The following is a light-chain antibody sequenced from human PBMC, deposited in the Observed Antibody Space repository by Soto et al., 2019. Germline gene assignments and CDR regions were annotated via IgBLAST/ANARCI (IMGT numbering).Light chain of an antibody. CDR2: DVI. V-gene: IGLV2-14*03. Sequence: QSALTQPASVSGSPGQSITISCTGTSSDVGGYNYVSWYQQHPGKAPKLMIYDVINRPSGVSNRFSGSKSGNSASLTISGLQAEDEPDYYCSSYTSRSTYVVFGGGTKLTVL. CDR3: SSYTSRSTYVV. J-gene: IGLJ2*01. CDR1: SSDVGGYNY.